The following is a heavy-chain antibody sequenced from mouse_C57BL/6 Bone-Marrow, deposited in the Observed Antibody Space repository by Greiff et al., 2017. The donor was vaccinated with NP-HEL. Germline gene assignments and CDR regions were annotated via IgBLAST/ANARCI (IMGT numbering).Heavy chain of an antibody. CDR3: ARGAGTEWYFDV. Sequence: DVMLVESGGGLVKPGGSLKLSCAASGFTFSDYGMHWVRQAPEKGLEWVAYISSGSSTIYYAATVKGRFTISRDNAKNTLFLQMTSLRSEDTAMYYCARGAGTEWYFDVWGTGTTVTVSS. J-gene: IGHJ1*03. V-gene: IGHV5-17*01. CDR2: ISSGSSTI. D-gene: IGHD4-1*01. CDR1: GFTFSDYG.